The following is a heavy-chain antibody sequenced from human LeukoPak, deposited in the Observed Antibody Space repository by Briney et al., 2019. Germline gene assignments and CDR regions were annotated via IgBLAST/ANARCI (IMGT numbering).Heavy chain of an antibody. CDR1: GGSISSGSYY. J-gene: IGHJ4*02. CDR3: ARSFDY. V-gene: IGHV4-61*02. Sequence: SQTLSLTCTVSGGSISSGSYYWSWIRQPAGKGLEWIGRIYTSGSTNYNPSLKSRVTISVDTSKNQFSLNLNSVTASDTAVYYCARSFDYWGQGTLVAVSS. CDR2: IYTSGST.